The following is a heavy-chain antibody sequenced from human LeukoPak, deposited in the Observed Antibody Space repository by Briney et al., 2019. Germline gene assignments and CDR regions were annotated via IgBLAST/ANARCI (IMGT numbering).Heavy chain of an antibody. V-gene: IGHV3-30-3*01. CDR3: ARDGSSGWYPYYYYGMDV. Sequence: PGRSLRLSCAASGFTFSSYAMHWVRQAPGKGLEWVAVISYDGSNKYYADSVKGRFTISRDNSKNTLYLQMNSLRAEDTAVYYCARDGSSGWYPYYYYGMDVWGQGTTVTVSS. J-gene: IGHJ6*02. D-gene: IGHD6-19*01. CDR1: GFTFSSYA. CDR2: ISYDGSNK.